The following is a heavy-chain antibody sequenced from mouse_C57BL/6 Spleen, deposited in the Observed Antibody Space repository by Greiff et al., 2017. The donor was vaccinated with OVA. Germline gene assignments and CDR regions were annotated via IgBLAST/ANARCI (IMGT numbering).Heavy chain of an antibody. CDR1: GYTFTDYE. V-gene: IGHV1-15*01. Sequence: VKLMESGAELVRPGASVTLSCKASGYTFTDYEMHWVKQTPVHGLEWIGAIDPETGGTAYNQKFKGKAILTADKSSSTAYMELRSLTSEDSAVYYCTRGGYGNLAWFAYWGQGTLVTVSA. D-gene: IGHD2-10*02. CDR2: IDPETGGT. J-gene: IGHJ3*01. CDR3: TRGGYGNLAWFAY.